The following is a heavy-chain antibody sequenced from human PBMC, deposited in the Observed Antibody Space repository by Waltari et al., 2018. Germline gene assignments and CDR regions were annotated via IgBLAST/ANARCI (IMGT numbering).Heavy chain of an antibody. Sequence: EVQLVESGGGLVQPGGSLRLSCAASGFTFSSYSMNWVRQAPGKGLEWVSYISSSSTIYYADSVKGRFTISRDNAKNSLYLQMNSLRAEDTAVYYCARGDSDYWGQGTLVTVSS. CDR1: GFTFSSYS. V-gene: IGHV3-48*01. CDR2: ISSSSTI. CDR3: ARGDSDY. J-gene: IGHJ4*02.